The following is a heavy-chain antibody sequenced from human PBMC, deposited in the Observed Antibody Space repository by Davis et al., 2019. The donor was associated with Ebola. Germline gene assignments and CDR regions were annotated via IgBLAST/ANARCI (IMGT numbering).Heavy chain of an antibody. Sequence: ASVKVSCKASGYTFTSYYMHWVRQAPGQGLEWMGIINPSGGSTSYAQKFQGRVTMTRDTSTRTLYMELSSLRSEDTAMYYCARAPTWSQINYYCFDYWGQGTLVTVSS. CDR3: ARAPTWSQINYYCFDY. D-gene: IGHD3-10*01. CDR1: GYTFTSYY. CDR2: INPSGGST. V-gene: IGHV1-46*01. J-gene: IGHJ4*02.